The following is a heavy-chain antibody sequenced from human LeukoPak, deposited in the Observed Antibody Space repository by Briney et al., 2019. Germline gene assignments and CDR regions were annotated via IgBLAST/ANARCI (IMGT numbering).Heavy chain of an antibody. D-gene: IGHD3-16*02. Sequence: TLSLTCAVSGGSISSSNWWSWVRQPPGKGLEWIGEINHSGSTNYNPSLKSRVTISVDTSKNQFSLKLSSVTAADTAVYYCARRPYYDYVWGSYRIGFDYWGQGTLVTVSS. V-gene: IGHV4-4*02. CDR1: GGSISSSNW. CDR3: ARRPYYDYVWGSYRIGFDY. CDR2: INHSGST. J-gene: IGHJ4*02.